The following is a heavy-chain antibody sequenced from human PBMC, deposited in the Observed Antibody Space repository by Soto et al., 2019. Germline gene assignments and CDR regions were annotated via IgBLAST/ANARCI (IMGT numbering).Heavy chain of an antibody. V-gene: IGHV3-64*01. D-gene: IGHD1-7*01. CDR1: GFTFSSYD. Sequence: EVQLAASGGGMVQPGGSLRLSCVVSGFTFSSYDMHWVRQAPGKGLEYVSSISSNGGTTYYGNSVKGRFTISRDNSKNTLYLQMGSLRAEDMAVYYCVRRVSGNYDYWGQGTLVTVSS. CDR3: VRRVSGNYDY. CDR2: ISSNGGTT. J-gene: IGHJ4*02.